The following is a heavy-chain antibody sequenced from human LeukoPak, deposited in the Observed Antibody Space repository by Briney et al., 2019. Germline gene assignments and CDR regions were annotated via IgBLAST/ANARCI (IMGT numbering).Heavy chain of an antibody. D-gene: IGHD6-13*01. CDR2: IYYSGST. CDR3: AREGGSSSWTIRDAFDI. CDR1: GGSISSYY. J-gene: IGHJ3*02. Sequence: SETLSLTCTVSGGSISSYYWSWIRQPPGKGLEWIGYIYYSGSTNYNPSLKSRVTISVDTSKNQFSLKLSSVTAADTAVYYCAREGGSSSWTIRDAFDIWGQGTMVTVSS. V-gene: IGHV4-59*01.